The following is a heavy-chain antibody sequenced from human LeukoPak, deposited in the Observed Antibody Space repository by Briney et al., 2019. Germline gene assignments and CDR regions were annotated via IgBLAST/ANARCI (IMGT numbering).Heavy chain of an antibody. CDR2: ISSSSTI. CDR3: ASLRIQLWLRAPTDY. D-gene: IGHD5-18*01. CDR1: GFTFSSYS. Sequence: GGSLRLSCAASGFTFSSYSMNWVRQAPGKGLEWVSYISSSSTIYYADSVKGRFTISRDNAKNSLYLQMNSLRAEDTAVYYCASLRIQLWLRAPTDYWGQGTLVTVSS. V-gene: IGHV3-48*01. J-gene: IGHJ4*02.